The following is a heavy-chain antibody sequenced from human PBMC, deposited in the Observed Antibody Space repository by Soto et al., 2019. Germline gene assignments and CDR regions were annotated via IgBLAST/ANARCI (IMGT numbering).Heavy chain of an antibody. CDR2: INAGNGNT. D-gene: IGHD3-22*01. J-gene: IGHJ4*02. CDR1: GYTFTSYA. V-gene: IGHV1-3*01. CDR3: ARAYRRRDYYDSSGYPFAY. Sequence: GASPNVSCKASGYTFTSYAMPWVRQAPGQRLEWMGWINAGNGNTKYSQKFQGRVTITRDTSGSTAYMELSSLRSEDTAVYYCARAYRRRDYYDSSGYPFAYWGQGTLVTVSS.